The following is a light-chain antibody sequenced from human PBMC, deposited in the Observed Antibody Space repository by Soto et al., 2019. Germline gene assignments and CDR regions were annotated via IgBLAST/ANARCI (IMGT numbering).Light chain of an antibody. J-gene: IGKJ2*01. Sequence: DIQMTQSPSSLSASVGDRVTITCRASQSISSYLNWYQQKPGKAPKLLIYAASSLQSGVPSRFSGSGSGTDFTLTISSLHPEHFATYYCQPSYSTPYTFGQGTKLEIK. CDR2: AAS. V-gene: IGKV1-39*01. CDR3: QPSYSTPYT. CDR1: QSISSY.